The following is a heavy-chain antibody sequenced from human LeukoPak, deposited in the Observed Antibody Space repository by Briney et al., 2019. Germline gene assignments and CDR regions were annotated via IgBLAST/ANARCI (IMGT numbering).Heavy chain of an antibody. D-gene: IGHD3-3*01. Sequence: GGSLRLSCAASGFAFSNFAMSWVRQAPGKGLEWVSALSGSGYYTYYVESVKGRFTISRDNSKNTLYLHMNSLRADDTAVYYCAKMEGQRLYDYCMDVWGRGTTVTVSS. CDR2: LSGSGYYT. CDR1: GFAFSNFA. V-gene: IGHV3-23*01. J-gene: IGHJ6*03. CDR3: AKMEGQRLYDYCMDV.